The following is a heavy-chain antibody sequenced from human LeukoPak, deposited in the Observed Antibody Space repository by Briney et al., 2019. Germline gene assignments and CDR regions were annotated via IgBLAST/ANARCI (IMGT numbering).Heavy chain of an antibody. CDR3: ARGAVAGTLYYGMDV. Sequence: PSETLSLTCTVSGDSINSLDLWSWVRQPPGKGLEWIGEMYLSGTTHSNPSVKSRVTISVDTSKNQFSLKVRSVTAADTAGYYCARGAVAGTLYYGMDVWGQGTTVTVSS. CDR2: MYLSGTT. D-gene: IGHD6-19*01. J-gene: IGHJ6*02. CDR1: GDSINSLDL. V-gene: IGHV4-4*02.